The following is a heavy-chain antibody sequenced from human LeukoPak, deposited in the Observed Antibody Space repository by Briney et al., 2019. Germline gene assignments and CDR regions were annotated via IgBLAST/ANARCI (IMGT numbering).Heavy chain of an antibody. J-gene: IGHJ4*02. Sequence: SGTLSLTCAVSGGSISSSNWWSWVRQPPGKGLEWIGEINHSGSTNHNPSLKSRVTISVDTSKNQFSLKLSSVTAADTAVYYCARFPMSGAAAGTVGFGYWGQGTLVTVSS. D-gene: IGHD6-13*01. V-gene: IGHV4-4*02. CDR3: ARFPMSGAAAGTVGFGY. CDR2: INHSGST. CDR1: GGSISSSNW.